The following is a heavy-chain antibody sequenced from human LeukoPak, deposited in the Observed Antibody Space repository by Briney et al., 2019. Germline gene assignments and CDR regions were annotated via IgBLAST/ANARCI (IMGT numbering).Heavy chain of an antibody. CDR3: SRAAVVVITIDY. CDR1: GGSISSGGYS. CDR2: IYHSGST. V-gene: IGHV4-30-2*01. J-gene: IGHJ4*02. Sequence: TSETLSLTCAVSGGSISSGGYSWSWVRQPPGKGLERIGYIYHSGSTYYHPSLKSRVTISVYRSKNQFSLKLSSVTAAGAAVYYCSRAAVVVITIDYWGQGTLVTVSS. D-gene: IGHD3-22*01.